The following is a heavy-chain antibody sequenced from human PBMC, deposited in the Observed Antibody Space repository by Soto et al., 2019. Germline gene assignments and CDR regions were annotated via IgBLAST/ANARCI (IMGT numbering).Heavy chain of an antibody. CDR2: IYYSGST. J-gene: IGHJ4*02. Sequence: QVQLQGSGPGLVKPSQTLSLTGTFSGGSFSGGGYSWSWIRQHPGKGLEWIGYIYYSGSTYYNPSLKSRVTTSVDTSKNQFSLKLSSVTAADTAVYYCAREPSIWGQGTLVTVSS. V-gene: IGHV4-31*03. CDR3: AREPSI. CDR1: GGSFSGGGYS.